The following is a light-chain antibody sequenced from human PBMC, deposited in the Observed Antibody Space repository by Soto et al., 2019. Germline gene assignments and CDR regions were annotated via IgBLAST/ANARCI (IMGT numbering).Light chain of an antibody. V-gene: IGLV2-14*01. CDR1: SSDVGGYNY. J-gene: IGLJ2*01. Sequence: QSALTQPASVSGSPGQSITISCTGTSSDVGGYNYVSWYQQHPGKAPKLMIYDVSNRPSGVSNRFSGSKSGNTASLTISGLQAEDEADYYCSSYTSSRILVLGGGTKLTVL. CDR2: DVS. CDR3: SSYTSSRILV.